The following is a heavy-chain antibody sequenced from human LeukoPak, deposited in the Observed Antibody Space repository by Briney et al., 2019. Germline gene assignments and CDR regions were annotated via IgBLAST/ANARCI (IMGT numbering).Heavy chain of an antibody. CDR2: IWSVGGAE. CDR1: GFTFSSYA. CDR3: AMFYIAVAGQHDY. D-gene: IGHD6-19*01. V-gene: IGHV3-33*08. Sequence: GGSLRLSCAASGFTFSSYAMHWVRQAPGKGLEWVAVIWSVGGAEYYADSVKGRFTISRDNSKNTLYLQMNSLRAEDTAIYYCAMFYIAVAGQHDYWGQGTLVTVSS. J-gene: IGHJ4*02.